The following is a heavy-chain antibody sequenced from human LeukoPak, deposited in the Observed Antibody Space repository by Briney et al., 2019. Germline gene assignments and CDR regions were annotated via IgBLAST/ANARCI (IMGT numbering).Heavy chain of an antibody. Sequence: GGSLRLYCAASGFTFSSYDMQWVRQATGKGLEWVSAIGTAGDPYYPGSVKGRFTISRENAKNSLYLQMNSLRAGDTAVYYCAREALVRGVRGAFDIWGQGTMVTVSS. D-gene: IGHD3-10*01. CDR1: GFTFSSYD. CDR2: IGTAGDP. V-gene: IGHV3-13*05. J-gene: IGHJ3*02. CDR3: AREALVRGVRGAFDI.